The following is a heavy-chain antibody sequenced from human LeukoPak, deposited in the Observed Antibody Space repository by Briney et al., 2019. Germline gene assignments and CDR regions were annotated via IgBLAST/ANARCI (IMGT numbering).Heavy chain of an antibody. CDR1: GFTFSSYW. J-gene: IGHJ6*04. CDR3: ARGNYRLVRGVIITPLYYYGMDV. Sequence: TGGSLRLSCAASGFTFSSYWMSWVRQAPGKGLEWVANIKQDGSEKYYVDSVKGRFTISRDNAKNSLYLQMNSLRAEDTAVYYCARGNYRLVRGVIITPLYYYGMDVWGKGTTVTVSS. CDR2: IKQDGSEK. D-gene: IGHD3-10*01. V-gene: IGHV3-7*03.